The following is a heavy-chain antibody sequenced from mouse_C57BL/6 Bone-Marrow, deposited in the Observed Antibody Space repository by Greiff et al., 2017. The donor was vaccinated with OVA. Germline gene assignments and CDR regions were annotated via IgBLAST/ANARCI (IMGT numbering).Heavy chain of an antibody. CDR3: AREGNWDGYFDY. D-gene: IGHD4-1*01. CDR2: IDPSDGYT. CDR1: GYTFTSYW. Sequence: QVQLQQPGAELVMPGASVKLSCKASGYTFTSYWMHWVKQRPGQGLEWIGEIDPSDGYTNYNQKFKGKSTLTVDKSSSTAYMQLSSLTSEDSAVYYCAREGNWDGYFDYWGQGTTLTVSS. J-gene: IGHJ2*01. V-gene: IGHV1-69*01.